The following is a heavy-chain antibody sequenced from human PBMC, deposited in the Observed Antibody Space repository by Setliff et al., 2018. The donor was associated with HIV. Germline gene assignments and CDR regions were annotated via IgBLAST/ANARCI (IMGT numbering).Heavy chain of an antibody. D-gene: IGHD1-26*01. CDR2: IYYSGST. CDR3: ARHGLAGATVDY. Sequence: PSETLSLTCTVSGGSISSHYWSWIRQPPGKGLEWIGSIYYSGSTYFTPSLKSRVTLSVDTSRNHFSLKLSSVTAADTAVYYCARHGLAGATVDYWGQGTLVTVSS. J-gene: IGHJ4*02. CDR1: GGSISSHY. V-gene: IGHV4-39*01.